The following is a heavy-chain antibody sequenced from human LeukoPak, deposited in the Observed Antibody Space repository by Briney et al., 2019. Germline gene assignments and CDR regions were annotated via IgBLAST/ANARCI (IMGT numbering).Heavy chain of an antibody. J-gene: IGHJ4*02. CDR1: GYTFTSYG. CDR3: ARVESLWFGELLRTFDY. Sequence: ASVKVSCKASGYTFTSYGISWVRQAPGRGLEWMGWISAYNGNTNYAQKLQGRVTMTTDTSTSTAYMELRSLRSDDTAVYYCARVESLWFGELLRTFDYWGQGTLVTVSS. D-gene: IGHD3-10*01. CDR2: ISAYNGNT. V-gene: IGHV1-18*01.